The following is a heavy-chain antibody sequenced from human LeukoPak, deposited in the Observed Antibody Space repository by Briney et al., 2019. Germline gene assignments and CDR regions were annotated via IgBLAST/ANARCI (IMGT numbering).Heavy chain of an antibody. Sequence: SVKVSCLASGGTYISYAINWVRLAPGQEVEWMGGIINSFGTANSAQKFLGRVTITTDESTSTAYMELSSLRSEDTAVYYCARARDILTGYYNFDYWGQGTLVTASS. V-gene: IGHV1-69*05. CDR2: IINSFGTA. CDR1: GGTYISYA. D-gene: IGHD3-9*01. J-gene: IGHJ4*02. CDR3: ARARDILTGYYNFDY.